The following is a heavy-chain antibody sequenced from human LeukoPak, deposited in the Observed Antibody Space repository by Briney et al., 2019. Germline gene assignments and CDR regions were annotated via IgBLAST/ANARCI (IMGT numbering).Heavy chain of an antibody. J-gene: IGHJ4*02. V-gene: IGHV1-2*02. D-gene: IGHD3-10*01. CDR3: ARDSGERGSGSYLIAY. CDR2: INPKSGGT. CDR1: GNTFTGYS. Sequence: ASVKVSCKASGNTFTGYSMHWVRQAPGQGLEWMGWINPKSGGTNYAQNFQGRVTMTRDTSISTAYMELSRLRSDDTAVYYCARDSGERGSGSYLIAYWGQGTLVTVSS.